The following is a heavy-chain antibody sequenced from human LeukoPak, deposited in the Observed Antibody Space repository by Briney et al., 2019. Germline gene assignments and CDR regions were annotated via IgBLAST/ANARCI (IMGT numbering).Heavy chain of an antibody. CDR3: ARDLGSGWQHFDY. J-gene: IGHJ4*02. Sequence: PGGSLRLSCAASGFTFSSYSMNWVRQAPGRGLEWVSSISSSSSYIYYADSVKGRFTISRDNAKNSLYLQMNSLRAEDTAVYYCARDLGSGWQHFDYWGQGTRVTVA. CDR1: GFTFSSYS. V-gene: IGHV3-21*01. D-gene: IGHD6-19*01. CDR2: ISSSSSYI.